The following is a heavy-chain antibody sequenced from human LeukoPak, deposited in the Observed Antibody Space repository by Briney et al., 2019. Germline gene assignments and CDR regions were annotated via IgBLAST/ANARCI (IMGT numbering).Heavy chain of an antibody. D-gene: IGHD1-14*01. CDR2: IYYSEST. CDR3: ARSPRGGTKTYFDY. CDR1: GGPISNYY. V-gene: IGHV4-59*01. J-gene: IGHJ4*02. Sequence: SETLSLTCTVSGGPISNYYWSWIRQPPGKGLEWIGYIYYSESTNYNPSLKSRVTISVDTSKNQFSLRLSSVTAADTAVYYCARSPRGGTKTYFDYWGQGTLVTVSP.